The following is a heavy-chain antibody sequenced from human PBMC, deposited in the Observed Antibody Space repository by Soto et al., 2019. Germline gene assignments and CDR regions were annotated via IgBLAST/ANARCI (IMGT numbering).Heavy chain of an antibody. CDR1: GFIFSTYA. J-gene: IGHJ6*02. V-gene: IGHV3-30*04. CDR2: ISDDGRIK. D-gene: IGHD2-2*01. Sequence: QVQLVESGGGVVQPGRALRLSCAASGFIFSTYALHWVRQAPGKGLEGVGVISDDGRIKYYADSVKGRFTLSRDNSMKTLYLEMDSLRAEDTAVYHCARVASSLSGYYKYGMDVWGQGTAVTVSS. CDR3: ARVASSLSGYYKYGMDV.